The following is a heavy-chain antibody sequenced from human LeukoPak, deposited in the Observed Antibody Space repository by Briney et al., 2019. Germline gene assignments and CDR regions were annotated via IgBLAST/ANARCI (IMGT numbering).Heavy chain of an antibody. D-gene: IGHD6-13*01. Sequence: SETLSLTCTVSGGSISSYYWSWIRQPPGKGLEWIGYIYYSGSTNYNPSLKSRVTISVDMSKNQFSLKLSSVTAADTAVYYCARGPSSSWYGGSVDYWGQGTLVTVSS. CDR2: IYYSGST. CDR3: ARGPSSSWYGGSVDY. J-gene: IGHJ4*02. CDR1: GGSISSYY. V-gene: IGHV4-59*08.